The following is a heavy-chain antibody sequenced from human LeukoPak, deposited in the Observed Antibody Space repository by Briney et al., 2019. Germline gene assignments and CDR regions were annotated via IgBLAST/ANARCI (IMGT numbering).Heavy chain of an antibody. CDR3: AARRGYYHYMDV. J-gene: IGHJ6*03. D-gene: IGHD3-3*01. V-gene: IGHV3-23*01. Sequence: GGSLRLSCATSGFTISSYAVAWVRQAPGRGLEWVSSISNTGSNTYYADSVKGRFTISRDNSKNTLSLQMNSLTAEDTAVYYCAARRGYYHYMDVWGKGTTVTVSS. CDR1: GFTISSYA. CDR2: ISNTGSNT.